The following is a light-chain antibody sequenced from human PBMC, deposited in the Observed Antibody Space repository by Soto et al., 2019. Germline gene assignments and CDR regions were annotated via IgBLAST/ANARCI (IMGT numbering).Light chain of an antibody. J-gene: IGLJ2*01. CDR3: SSYTTSKTLV. CDR2: EVS. V-gene: IGLV2-14*01. CDR1: SGDIGSYDY. Sequence: QSALTQPASVSGSPGQSITISCTGTSGDIGSYDYVSWYQQPPGKAPKLILYEVSNRPSGISNRFSGSKSGSMASLTISGLQSEDEADYFCSSYTTSKTLVFGGGTKLTVL.